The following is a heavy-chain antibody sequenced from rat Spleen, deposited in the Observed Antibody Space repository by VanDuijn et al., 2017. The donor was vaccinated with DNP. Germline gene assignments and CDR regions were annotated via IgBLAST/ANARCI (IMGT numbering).Heavy chain of an antibody. CDR3: ARSNSGYYVTDA. Sequence: QVQLKESGPGLVQPSQTLSLTCTVPGFSLSSNSVSWVRQPPGKGLEWMGTIWSGGSTSYNSAPKSRLSISRDASKSQVFLKMNSLQTEDTAIYFCARSNSGYYVTDAWGQGTSVTVSS. CDR2: IWSGGST. CDR1: GFSLSSNS. V-gene: IGHV2-1*01. D-gene: IGHD4-3*01. J-gene: IGHJ4*01.